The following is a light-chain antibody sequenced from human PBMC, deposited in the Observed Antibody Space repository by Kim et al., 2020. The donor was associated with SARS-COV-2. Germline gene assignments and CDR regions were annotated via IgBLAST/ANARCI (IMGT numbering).Light chain of an antibody. J-gene: IGLJ3*02. Sequence: FGQTVRITRQGASPRNYYSSCYHHKPLPAPVLVIYGKNHRPSGIPDRFSGSNSGNTASLTITGAQAEDEADYYCKSRDTSDDHLGVFGGGTQLTVL. CDR1: SPRNYY. CDR3: KSRDTSDDHLGV. CDR2: GKN. V-gene: IGLV3-19*01.